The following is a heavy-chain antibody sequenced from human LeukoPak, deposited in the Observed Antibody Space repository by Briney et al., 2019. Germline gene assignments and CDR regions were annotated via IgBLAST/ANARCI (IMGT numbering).Heavy chain of an antibody. CDR1: GFTFSGAW. V-gene: IGHV3-7*01. CDR2: IKQDGSEK. Sequence: GGSLRLSCTASGFTFSGAWMTWVRQAPGKGLEWVAHIKQDGSEKYYVDSVKGRFTISRDNAKNSLYLQMNSLRAEDTAVYYCASSTVVTETEGLYAFDIWGQGTMVTVSS. CDR3: ASSTVVTETEGLYAFDI. J-gene: IGHJ3*02. D-gene: IGHD4-23*01.